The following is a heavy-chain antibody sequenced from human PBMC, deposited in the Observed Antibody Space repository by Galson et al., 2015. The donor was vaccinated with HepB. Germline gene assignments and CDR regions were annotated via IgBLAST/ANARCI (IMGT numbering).Heavy chain of an antibody. J-gene: IGHJ4*02. D-gene: IGHD3-3*01. CDR1: GFTFSDYY. Sequence: SLRLSCAASGFTFSDYYMSWIRQAPGKGLEWVSYISSSGSTIYYADSVKGRFTISRDNAKNSLYLQMNSLRAEDTAVYYCARDGNYDFWSGYTTRGFDYWCQGSLVTVSS. V-gene: IGHV3-11*01. CDR3: ARDGNYDFWSGYTTRGFDY. CDR2: ISSSGSTI.